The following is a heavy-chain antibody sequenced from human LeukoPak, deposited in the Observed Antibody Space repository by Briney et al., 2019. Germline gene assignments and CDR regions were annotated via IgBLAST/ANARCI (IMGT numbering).Heavy chain of an antibody. Sequence: PGRSLRLSCAASGFTFSSYGMHWARQAPGKGLEWVAFIRYDGSNKYYADSVKGRFTISRDNSKNTLYLQMNSLRAEDTAVYYCAVLLWFGELLDWFDPWGQGTLVTVSS. J-gene: IGHJ5*02. CDR1: GFTFSSYG. CDR2: IRYDGSNK. V-gene: IGHV3-30*02. CDR3: AVLLWFGELLDWFDP. D-gene: IGHD3-10*01.